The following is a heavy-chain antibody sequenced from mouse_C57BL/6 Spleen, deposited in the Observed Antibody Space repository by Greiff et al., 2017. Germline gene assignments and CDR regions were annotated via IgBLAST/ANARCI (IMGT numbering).Heavy chain of an antibody. V-gene: IGHV1-47*01. CDR3: ARRYDYDGGDYFDY. J-gene: IGHJ2*01. CDR2: FHPYNDDT. CDR1: GYTFTTYP. D-gene: IGHD2-4*01. Sequence: VKLQESGAELVKPGASVKMSCKASGYTFTTYPIEWMKQNHGKSLEWIGNFHPYNDDTKYNEKFKGKATLTVEKSSSTVYLELSRLTSDDSAVYYCARRYDYDGGDYFDYWGQGTTLTVSS.